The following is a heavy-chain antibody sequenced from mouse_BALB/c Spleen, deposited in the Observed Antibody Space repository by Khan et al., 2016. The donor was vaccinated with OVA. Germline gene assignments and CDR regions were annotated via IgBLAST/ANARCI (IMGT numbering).Heavy chain of an antibody. V-gene: IGHV1-4*01. Sequence: QVQLQQSGAELARPGASVKMSCKASGYTFTSYTIHWVRQRPGQALEWIGNINPSNNYTNYNQNFKDKATLIVDKSSSTAYMQLSSLTSEDSAVYYWVREGTYYRSDGWFAYWGQGTLVTVSA. CDR3: VREGTYYRSDGWFAY. CDR1: GYTFTSYT. J-gene: IGHJ3*01. D-gene: IGHD2-14*01. CDR2: INPSNNYT.